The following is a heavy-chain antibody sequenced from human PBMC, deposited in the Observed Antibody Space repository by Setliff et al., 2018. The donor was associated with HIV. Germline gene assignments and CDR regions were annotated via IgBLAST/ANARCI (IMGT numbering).Heavy chain of an antibody. CDR1: GFSFSNYH. D-gene: IGHD6-19*01. V-gene: IGHV3-48*01. Sequence: GGSLRLSCAASGFSFSNYHMHWVRQAPGRGLEWVSFIGKTGTKYYTDSVKGRFTISRDNAKNSLYLQMNSLRAEDTAIYYCAREATPRHSSGWVYFDYWGQGMMVTVSS. CDR2: IGKTGTK. CDR3: AREATPRHSSGWVYFDY. J-gene: IGHJ4*02.